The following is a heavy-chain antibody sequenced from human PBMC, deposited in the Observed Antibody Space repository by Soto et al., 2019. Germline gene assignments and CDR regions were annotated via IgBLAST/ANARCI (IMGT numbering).Heavy chain of an antibody. Sequence: APVKVSCKASGYTFTSYAMHWVRQAPGQRLEWMGWINAGNGNTKYSQKFQGRVTITRDTSASTAYMELSSLRSEDTAVYYCARGGYYDSSGSRNYYYYGMNVWGQGTTVTVSS. V-gene: IGHV1-3*01. D-gene: IGHD3-22*01. CDR3: ARGGYYDSSGSRNYYYYGMNV. J-gene: IGHJ6*02. CDR2: INAGNGNT. CDR1: GYTFTSYA.